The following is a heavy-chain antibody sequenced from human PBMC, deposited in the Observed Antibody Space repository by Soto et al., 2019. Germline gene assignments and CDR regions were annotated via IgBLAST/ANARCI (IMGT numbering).Heavy chain of an antibody. CDR2: IYYSGST. Sequence: SETLSLTCTVSGRSISSSSYYWGWSRQPPGKGLEWIGSIYYSGSTYYNPSLKSRVTISVDTSKNQFSLKLSSVTAADTAVYYCASQPGSQYYYYYYMDVWGKGTTVTVSS. CDR1: GRSISSSSYY. CDR3: ASQPGSQYYYYYYMDV. D-gene: IGHD3-10*01. V-gene: IGHV4-39*01. J-gene: IGHJ6*03.